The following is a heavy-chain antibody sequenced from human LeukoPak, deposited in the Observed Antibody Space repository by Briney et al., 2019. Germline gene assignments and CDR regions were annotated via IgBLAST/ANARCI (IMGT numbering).Heavy chain of an antibody. CDR3: ARESTYYDFWSGYHHNWFDP. Sequence: GALRLSCAAPGFTFSSYSMNWVRQAPGKGLEWVSSISSSSSYIYYADSVKGRFTISRDNAKSSLYLQMNSLRAEDTAVYYCARESTYYDFWSGYHHNWFDPWGQGTLVTVSS. CDR1: GFTFSSYS. V-gene: IGHV3-21*01. D-gene: IGHD3-3*01. CDR2: ISSSSSYI. J-gene: IGHJ5*02.